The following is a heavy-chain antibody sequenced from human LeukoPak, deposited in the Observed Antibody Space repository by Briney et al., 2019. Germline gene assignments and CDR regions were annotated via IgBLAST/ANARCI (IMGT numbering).Heavy chain of an antibody. CDR3: AREGMVRGVIYYYYGMDV. Sequence: GGSLRLSCAASGFTFSSYGMHRVRQAPGKGLEGVAVIWYDGSNKYYADSVKGRFTISRDNSKNTLYLQMNSLRAEDTAVYYCAREGMVRGVIYYYYGMDVWGQGTTVTVSS. V-gene: IGHV3-33*01. CDR1: GFTFSSYG. D-gene: IGHD3-10*01. CDR2: IWYDGSNK. J-gene: IGHJ6*02.